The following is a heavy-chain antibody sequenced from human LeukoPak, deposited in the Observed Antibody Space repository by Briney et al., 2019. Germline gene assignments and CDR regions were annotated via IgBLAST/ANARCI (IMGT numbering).Heavy chain of an antibody. CDR1: GGSISSGGYY. Sequence: SQILSLTCTVSGGSISSGGYYWSWIRQHPGKGLEWIGYIYYSGSTYYNPSLKSRVTISVDTSKNQFSLKLSSVTAADTAVYYCARLSYDSSGYLDYWGQGTLVTVSS. CDR2: IYYSGST. CDR3: ARLSYDSSGYLDY. V-gene: IGHV4-31*03. D-gene: IGHD3-22*01. J-gene: IGHJ4*02.